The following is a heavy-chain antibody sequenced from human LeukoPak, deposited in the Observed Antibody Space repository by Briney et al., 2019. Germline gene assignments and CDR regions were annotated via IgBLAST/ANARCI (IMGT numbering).Heavy chain of an antibody. J-gene: IGHJ6*03. CDR3: PITHYDILTGYHKYMDV. CDR1: GGSFSGYH. Sequence: SETLSLTCAVYGGSFSGYHWSWIRQPPGKGLEWIGEINHSGSTNYNPSLKSRVTISEGTSKNHFSLKLSSVTAADTAVYYCPITHYDILTGYHKYMDVWGKGTTVTISS. D-gene: IGHD3-9*01. V-gene: IGHV4-34*01. CDR2: INHSGST.